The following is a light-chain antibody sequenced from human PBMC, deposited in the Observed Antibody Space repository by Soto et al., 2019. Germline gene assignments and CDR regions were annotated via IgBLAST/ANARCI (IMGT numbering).Light chain of an antibody. J-gene: IGLJ3*02. CDR1: SSNVGTNT. CDR3: AAWDDSVKGPV. Sequence: QSVLTQPPSASGTPGQRVTISCSGSSSNVGTNTVNWYQHLPGTAPKLLIYYNDQRPSGVPDRFSGSKSGPSASLAISGLQSEDEADYYCAAWDDSVKGPVFGGGTKLTVL. V-gene: IGLV1-44*01. CDR2: YND.